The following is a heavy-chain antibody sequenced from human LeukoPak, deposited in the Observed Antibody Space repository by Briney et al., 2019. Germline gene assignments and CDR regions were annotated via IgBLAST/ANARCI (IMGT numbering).Heavy chain of an antibody. CDR2: IYHSGST. Sequence: SETLSLACAVSGGSISSGGYSWSWIRQPPGKGLEWIGYIYHSGSTYYNPSLKSRVTISVDRSKNQFSLKLSSVTAADTAVYYCAREGDGWYDYWGQGTLVTVPS. CDR3: AREGDGWYDY. D-gene: IGHD6-19*01. V-gene: IGHV4-30-2*01. CDR1: GGSISSGGYS. J-gene: IGHJ4*02.